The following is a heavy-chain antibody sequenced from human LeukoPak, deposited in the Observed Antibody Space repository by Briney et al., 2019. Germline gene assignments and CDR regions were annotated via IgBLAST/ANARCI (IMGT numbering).Heavy chain of an antibody. CDR2: MNPNSGNT. D-gene: IGHD2-2*01. CDR3: ARALRYCSSTSCSRGHYYYYMDV. V-gene: IGHV1-8*01. CDR1: GYTFTSYD. Sequence: ASVKVSFKASGYTFTSYDTDWVRQATGQGLEWMGWMNPNSGNTGYAQKFQGRVTMTRNNSISTAYMELSSLISEDTAVYYCARALRYCSSTSCSRGHYYYYMDVWGKGTTVTVSS. J-gene: IGHJ6*03.